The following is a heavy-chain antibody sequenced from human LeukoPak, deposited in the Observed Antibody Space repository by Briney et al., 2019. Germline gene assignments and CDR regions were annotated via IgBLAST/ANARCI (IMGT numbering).Heavy chain of an antibody. CDR3: AREEITPGGAFDI. V-gene: IGHV4-34*01. CDR1: GGSFSGYY. Sequence: KPSETLSLTCAVYGGSFSGYYWSWIRQPPGKGLEWIGEINHSGSTNYNPSLKSRVTISVDTSKNQFSLKLSSVTAADTAVYYCAREEITPGGAFDIWGQGTMVTVSS. CDR2: INHSGST. D-gene: IGHD3-16*01. J-gene: IGHJ3*02.